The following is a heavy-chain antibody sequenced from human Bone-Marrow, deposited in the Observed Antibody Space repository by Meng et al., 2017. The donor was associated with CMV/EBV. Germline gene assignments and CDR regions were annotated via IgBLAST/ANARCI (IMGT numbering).Heavy chain of an antibody. Sequence: ASRFPFSSYAMSWVRQAPGKGLEWVSAINGGGGSTYYGDSVKGRFTISRDNSKNTLFLQMNSLRAEDTAIYYCAKSLRGGGSPTGDYWGQGTLVTVSS. V-gene: IGHV3-23*01. CDR1: RFPFSSYA. CDR2: INGGGGST. J-gene: IGHJ4*02. CDR3: AKSLRGGGSPTGDY. D-gene: IGHD1-26*01.